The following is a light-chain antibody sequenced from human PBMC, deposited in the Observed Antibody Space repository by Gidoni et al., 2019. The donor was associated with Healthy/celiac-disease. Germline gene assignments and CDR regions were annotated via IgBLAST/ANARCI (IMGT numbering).Light chain of an antibody. CDR3: QQSYSTPRT. CDR2: AAT. CDR1: QSISSY. J-gene: IGKJ3*01. Sequence: IQMTKSPSSLSASVGDRLNITRWASQSISSYLNWYQQKPGKGPKPLIYAATSLQSGVPSRFRGSGSGTDFTLTISNLQPEEFATYYCQQSYSTPRTFGRGTKVDIK. V-gene: IGKV1-39*01.